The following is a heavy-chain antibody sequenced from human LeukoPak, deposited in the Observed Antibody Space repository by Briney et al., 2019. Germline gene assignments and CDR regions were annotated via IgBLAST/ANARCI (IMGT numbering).Heavy chain of an antibody. Sequence: SETLSLTCTVSGGSISSYYWGWIRQPPGKGLEWIGSIYYSGSTYYNPSLKSRVTISVDTSKNQFSLKLSSVTAADTAVYYCARDQSWALTDYWGQGTLVSVSS. D-gene: IGHD6-13*01. J-gene: IGHJ4*02. CDR2: IYYSGST. CDR3: ARDQSWALTDY. CDR1: GGSISSYY. V-gene: IGHV4-39*07.